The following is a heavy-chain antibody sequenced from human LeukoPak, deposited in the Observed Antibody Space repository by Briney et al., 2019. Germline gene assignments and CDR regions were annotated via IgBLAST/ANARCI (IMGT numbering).Heavy chain of an antibody. CDR2: ITPNADRT. J-gene: IGHJ1*01. V-gene: IGHV3-23*01. Sequence: GGSLRLSCAASGFTFGSYGMSWVRQAPGKGLEWVSFITPNADRTSYADSVEGRFTISRDNPRNTVYMQMNSLRDEDTAVYYCAIMHGYYDGSGYWVQWGQGTMVTVSS. CDR3: AIMHGYYDGSGYWVQ. CDR1: GFTFGSYG. D-gene: IGHD3-22*01.